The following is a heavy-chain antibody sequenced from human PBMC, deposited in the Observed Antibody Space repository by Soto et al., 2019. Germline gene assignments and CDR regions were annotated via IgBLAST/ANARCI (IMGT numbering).Heavy chain of an antibody. CDR2: IYHSGST. D-gene: IGHD3-10*01. J-gene: IGHJ5*02. CDR1: GGSLSSGGYS. V-gene: IGHV4-30-2*01. CDR3: ARVRGSGSYYPYNWFDP. Sequence: PSETLSLTCAVSGGSLSSGGYSWSWIRQPPGKGLEWIGYIYHSGSTYYNPSLKSRVTISVDRSKNQFSLKLSSVTAADTAVYYCARVRGSGSYYPYNWFDPWGQGTLVTVSS.